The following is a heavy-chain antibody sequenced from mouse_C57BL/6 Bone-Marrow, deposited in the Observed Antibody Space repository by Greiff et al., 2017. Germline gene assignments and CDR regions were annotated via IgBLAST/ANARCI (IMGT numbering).Heavy chain of an antibody. V-gene: IGHV1-62-2*01. CDR1: GYTFTEYT. CDR2: FYPGSGSI. CDR3: ARHEEGLRLRGYAMDY. D-gene: IGHD3-2*02. Sequence: VQLVESGAELVKPGASVKLSCKASGYTFTEYTIHWVKQRSGQGLEWIGWFYPGSGSIKYNEKFKDKATLTADKSSSTVYMELSSLTSEDSAVYFCARHEEGLRLRGYAMDYWGQGTSVTVSS. J-gene: IGHJ4*01.